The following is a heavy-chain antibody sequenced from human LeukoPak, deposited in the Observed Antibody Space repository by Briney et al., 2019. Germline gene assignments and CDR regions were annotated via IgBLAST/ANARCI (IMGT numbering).Heavy chain of an antibody. J-gene: IGHJ4*02. D-gene: IGHD4-11*01. CDR1: GFTFSSYA. CDR3: VKDLLQVTMKKLDH. CDR2: IRSDGVDV. V-gene: IGHV3-64D*06. Sequence: GGSLRLSCSVSGFTFSSYAMHWVRQAPGKGLEYVSVIRSDGVDVYYTDSVKGRFTISRDNSKNTLYLQMSSLRPEDTAVYYCVKDLLQVTMKKLDHWGQGTLVTVSS.